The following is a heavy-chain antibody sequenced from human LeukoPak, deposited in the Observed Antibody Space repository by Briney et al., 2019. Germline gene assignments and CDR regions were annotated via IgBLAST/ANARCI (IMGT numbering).Heavy chain of an antibody. CDR2: IYHSGTT. V-gene: IGHV4-38-2*02. CDR3: ARAVLY. J-gene: IGHJ4*02. CDR1: GYSISSGYY. Sequence: SETLSLTCTVSGYSISSGYYWGWIRQPPGKGLEWIGSIYHSGTTYYNPSLKGRVTISVDTSKNQFSLKLTSVTAAVTAVYYCARAVLYWSPGTLVTVSS. D-gene: IGHD3-10*01.